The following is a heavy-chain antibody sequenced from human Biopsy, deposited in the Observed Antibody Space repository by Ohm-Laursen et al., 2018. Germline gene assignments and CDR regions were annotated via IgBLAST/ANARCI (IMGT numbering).Heavy chain of an antibody. V-gene: IGHV3-23*01. D-gene: IGHD3-3*01. Sequence: SLRLSCAAPGFTYTTFAMSWVRQAPGKGPEWVSTISANGATSYYADSVKGRFTISRDNSKNTLYLQMNSVRADDTAIYYCAKGGSITIFGVVINNCFDPWGQGTRVSVSS. J-gene: IGHJ5*02. CDR1: GFTYTTFA. CDR2: ISANGATS. CDR3: AKGGSITIFGVVINNCFDP.